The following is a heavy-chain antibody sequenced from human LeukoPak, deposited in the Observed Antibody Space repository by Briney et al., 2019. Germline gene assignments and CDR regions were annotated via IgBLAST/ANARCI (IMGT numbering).Heavy chain of an antibody. J-gene: IGHJ4*02. D-gene: IGHD1-26*01. CDR1: GFTVSSNY. V-gene: IGHV3-23*01. CDR2: ISGSGGST. CDR3: AKDGGSYYSGEIDY. Sequence: PGGSLRLSCAASGFTVSSNYMSWVRQAPGKGLEWVSAISGSGGSTYYADSVKGRFTISRDNSKNTLYLQMNSLRAEDTAVYYCAKDGGSYYSGEIDYWGQGTLVTVSS.